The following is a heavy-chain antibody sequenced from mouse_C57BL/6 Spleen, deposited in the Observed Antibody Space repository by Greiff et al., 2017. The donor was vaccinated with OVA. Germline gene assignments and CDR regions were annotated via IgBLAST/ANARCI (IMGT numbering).Heavy chain of an antibody. J-gene: IGHJ3*01. V-gene: IGHV1-80*01. CDR3: ARGGKAWFAY. Sequence: QVQLKESGAELVKPGASVKISCKASGYAFSSYWMNWVKQRPGKGLEWIGQIYPGDGDTNYNGKFKGKATLTADKSSSTAYMQLSSLTSEDSAVYFCARGGKAWFAYWGQGTLVTVSA. CDR2: IYPGDGDT. CDR1: GYAFSSYW.